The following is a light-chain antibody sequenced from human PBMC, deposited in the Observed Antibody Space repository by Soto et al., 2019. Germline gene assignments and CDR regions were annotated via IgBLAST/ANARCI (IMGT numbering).Light chain of an antibody. CDR2: DVS. CDR1: SSDVGGYNY. Sequence: QSALTQPRSVSGSPGQSVTISCTGTSSDVGGYNYVSWYQQHPGKDPKLMIYDVSERPSGVPERFSGSKSGNTASLTISGQQGEDEADFYCCSCAGSYHVVFGGGTKLTVL. V-gene: IGLV2-11*01. CDR3: CSCAGSYHVV. J-gene: IGLJ2*01.